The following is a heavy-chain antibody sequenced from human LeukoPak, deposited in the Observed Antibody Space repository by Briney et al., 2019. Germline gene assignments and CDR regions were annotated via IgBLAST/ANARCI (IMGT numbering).Heavy chain of an antibody. D-gene: IGHD3-16*01. CDR1: GFTFGDYA. J-gene: IGHJ6*03. CDR2: IRSKAYGGTT. CDR3: TRPKGGSYYYMDV. V-gene: IGHV3-49*03. Sequence: GGSLRLSCTASGFTFGDYAMSWFRQAPGKGLEWVGFIRSKAYGGTTEYAASVKGRFTISRDDSKSIAYLQMNSLKTEDTAVYYCTRPKGGSYYYMDVWGKGTTVTVSS.